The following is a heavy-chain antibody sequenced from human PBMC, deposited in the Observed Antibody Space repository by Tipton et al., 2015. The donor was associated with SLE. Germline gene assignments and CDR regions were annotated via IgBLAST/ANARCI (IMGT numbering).Heavy chain of an antibody. D-gene: IGHD1-26*01. V-gene: IGHV3-33*08. J-gene: IGHJ4*02. Sequence: SLRLSCAASGFTFGSYGMHWVRQAPGKGLEWVAVIWYDGSNKYYADSVKGRFIIFRDNSKNTLYLQMNSLRAEDTAVYYCAKSSMVGPSTLLYYFDYWGQGTLVTVSS. CDR1: GFTFGSYG. CDR3: AKSSMVGPSTLLYYFDY. CDR2: IWYDGSNK.